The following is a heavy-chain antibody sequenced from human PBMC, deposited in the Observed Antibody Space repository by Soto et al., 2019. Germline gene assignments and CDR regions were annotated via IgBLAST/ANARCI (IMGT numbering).Heavy chain of an antibody. CDR3: ARDYRRYVFIWGSHAPRAFDI. D-gene: IGHD3-16*01. Sequence: SVKVSCKASGGTFSSYTISWVRQAPGQGLEWMGRIIPILGIANYAQKFQGRVTITADKSTSTAYMELSSLRSEDTAVYYCARDYRRYVFIWGSHAPRAFDILREATMVTV. CDR2: IIPILGIA. CDR1: GGTFSSYT. J-gene: IGHJ3*02. V-gene: IGHV1-69*04.